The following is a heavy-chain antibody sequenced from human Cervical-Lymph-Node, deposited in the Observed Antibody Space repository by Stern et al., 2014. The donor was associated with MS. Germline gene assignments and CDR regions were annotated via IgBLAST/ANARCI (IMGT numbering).Heavy chain of an antibody. CDR3: AHGSTSCYWADS. Sequence: RESGPALVKPTQTLTLTCTFSGFSLSSHGMCVSWIRQSPGKALEWLARIDWDDEKYYSTSLKTRLTISKDTSRNHVVLTVGNMDPVDSATYYCAHGSTSCYWADSWGQGTLVTVSS. V-gene: IGHV2-70*11. J-gene: IGHJ4*02. CDR2: IDWDDEK. CDR1: GFSLSSHGMC. D-gene: IGHD2-2*01.